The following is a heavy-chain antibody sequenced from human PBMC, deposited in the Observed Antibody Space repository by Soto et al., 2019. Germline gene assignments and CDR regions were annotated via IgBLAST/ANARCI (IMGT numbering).Heavy chain of an antibody. J-gene: IGHJ5*02. Sequence: PRGSLRLSCAASGLPFSASGMHWVRQAPGKGLEWVAMIWSDGSKEYYADSVKGRFTITRDNSKNMIFLQMDSLRAEDTAVYYCARDKGTTCLDTWGQGNMVTVSS. CDR3: ARDKGTTCLDT. CDR2: IWSDGSKE. D-gene: IGHD1-26*01. V-gene: IGHV3-33*01. CDR1: GLPFSASG.